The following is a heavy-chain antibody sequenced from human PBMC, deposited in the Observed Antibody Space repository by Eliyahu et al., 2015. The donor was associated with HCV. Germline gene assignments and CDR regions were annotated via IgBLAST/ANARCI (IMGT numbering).Heavy chain of an antibody. D-gene: IGHD4-17*01. J-gene: IGHJ3*02. CDR2: IYYSGST. V-gene: IGHV4-39*01. CDR3: ATDYGDDEGAFDI. Sequence: QLQLQESGPGLVKPSETLSLTCTVSGXSISSSNYYWGWIRQPPGKGLEWIGNIYYSGSTYYNPSLKSRVTISVDTSKNQFSLKLSSVTAADTAVYYCATDYGDDEGAFDIWGQGTMVTVSS. CDR1: GXSISSSNYY.